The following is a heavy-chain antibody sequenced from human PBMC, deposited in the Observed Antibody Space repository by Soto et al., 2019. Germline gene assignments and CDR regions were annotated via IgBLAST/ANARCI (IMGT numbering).Heavy chain of an antibody. D-gene: IGHD2-8*01. CDR2: ISGSGGST. CDR3: AKESRTYCTNGVCSYFDY. Sequence: PGGSLRLSCAASGFTFSNYAMNWVRQAPGKGLEWVSAISGSGGSTYYADSVKGRFTISRDNSKNTLYLQMNSLRAEDTAVYYCAKESRTYCTNGVCSYFDYWGQGTLVTVSS. V-gene: IGHV3-23*01. J-gene: IGHJ4*02. CDR1: GFTFSNYA.